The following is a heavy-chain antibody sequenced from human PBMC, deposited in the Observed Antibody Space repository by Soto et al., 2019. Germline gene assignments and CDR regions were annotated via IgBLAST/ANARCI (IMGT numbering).Heavy chain of an antibody. CDR2: IYPGDSDT. CDR3: ARHGDGSSGYYYVHYYYYGMDV. Sequence: PGESLKISCKGSGYNFTSYWIAWVRQMPGKGLEWMGIIYPGDSDTRYSPSFQGQVTISADKSISTSYLQWSSLKASDTAMYYCARHGDGSSGYYYVHYYYYGMDVWGQGTTVTVSS. V-gene: IGHV5-51*01. J-gene: IGHJ6*02. D-gene: IGHD3-22*01. CDR1: GYNFTSYW.